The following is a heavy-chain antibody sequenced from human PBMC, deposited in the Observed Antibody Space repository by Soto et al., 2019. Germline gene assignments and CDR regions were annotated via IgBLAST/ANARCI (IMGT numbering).Heavy chain of an antibody. D-gene: IGHD6-13*01. V-gene: IGHV4-59*01. J-gene: IGHJ3*02. CDR1: GGSISSYY. CDR2: IYYSGST. Sequence: QVQLQESGPGLVKPSETLSLTCTVSGGSISSYYWSWIRQPPGKGLEWIGYIYYSGSTNYNPSLKSRVTIPVDTSKNQFSLKLSSVTAADTAVYYCAREGYRSSWYAWGAFDNWGQGTMVTVSS. CDR3: AREGYRSSWYAWGAFDN.